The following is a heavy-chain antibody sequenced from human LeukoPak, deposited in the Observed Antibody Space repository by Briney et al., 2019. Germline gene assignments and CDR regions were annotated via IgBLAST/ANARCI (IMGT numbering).Heavy chain of an antibody. CDR3: ARDGGGAFDY. D-gene: IGHD3-16*01. J-gene: IGHJ4*02. CDR2: INQDGGEK. V-gene: IGHV3-7*01. Sequence: GGSLRLSCAASGFTFISYWMNWVRQAPGKGLEWVSNINQDGGEKYYVDSVKGRFTISRDNAKNSLYLQMNSLRAEDTAVYYCARDGGGAFDYWGQGTLVTVSS. CDR1: GFTFISYW.